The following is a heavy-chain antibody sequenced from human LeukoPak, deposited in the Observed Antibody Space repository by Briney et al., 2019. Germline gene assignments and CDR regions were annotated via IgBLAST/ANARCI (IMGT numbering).Heavy chain of an antibody. CDR3: ARDRMNYYETDGYLPDGLDI. Sequence: ASVKVSCKASGYTFTGYYMHWVRQAPGQGLEWMGLINPSGGSTTYAQKFRGRIKMTTDTSTNTIYMELSSLRSEDTAVYYCARDRMNYYETDGYLPDGLDIWGQGTMVTVSS. D-gene: IGHD3-22*01. J-gene: IGHJ3*02. V-gene: IGHV1-46*01. CDR1: GYTFTGYY. CDR2: INPSGGST.